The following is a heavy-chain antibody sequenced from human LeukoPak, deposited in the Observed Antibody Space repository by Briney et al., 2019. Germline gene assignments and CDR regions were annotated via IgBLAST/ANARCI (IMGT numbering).Heavy chain of an antibody. CDR3: ARDEADTAMAILYYYYGMDV. Sequence: TGGSLRLSCAASGFTFSSYAMHWVRQAPGKGLEWVAVISYDGSNKYYADSVKGRFTISRDNSKNTLYLQMNSLRAEDTAVYYCARDEADTAMAILYYYYGMDVWGQGTTVTVS. J-gene: IGHJ6*02. CDR1: GFTFSSYA. D-gene: IGHD5-18*01. V-gene: IGHV3-30*04. CDR2: ISYDGSNK.